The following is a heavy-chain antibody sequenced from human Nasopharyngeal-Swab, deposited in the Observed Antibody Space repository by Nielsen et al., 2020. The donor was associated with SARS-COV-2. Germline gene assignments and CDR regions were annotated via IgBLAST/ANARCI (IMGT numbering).Heavy chain of an antibody. CDR2: FDPEDGET. CDR3: ARDPGYSSSWYYNWFDP. J-gene: IGHJ5*02. Sequence: ASVKVSCKVSGYTLTELSMHWVRQAPGKGLEWMGGFDPEDGETIYAQKFQGRVTMTEDTSTDTAYMELSSLRSEDTAVYYCARDPGYSSSWYYNWFDPWGQGTLVTVSS. V-gene: IGHV1-24*01. D-gene: IGHD6-13*01. CDR1: GYTLTELS.